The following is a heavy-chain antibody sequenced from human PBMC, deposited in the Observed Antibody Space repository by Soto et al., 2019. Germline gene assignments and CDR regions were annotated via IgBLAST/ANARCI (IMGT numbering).Heavy chain of an antibody. CDR2: INHSGSS. J-gene: IGHJ6*02. D-gene: IGHD3-10*01. CDR3: ARGEITLLGGMDV. Sequence: SETLSLTCTVSGGSFRGYYWGWVRQPPGKGLEWIGEINHSGSSNYHPSLKSRVTISVATSKNQFSLTVNSVTPADTAVYYCARGEITLLGGMDVWGQGTPVTV. V-gene: IGHV4-34*01. CDR1: GGSFRGYY.